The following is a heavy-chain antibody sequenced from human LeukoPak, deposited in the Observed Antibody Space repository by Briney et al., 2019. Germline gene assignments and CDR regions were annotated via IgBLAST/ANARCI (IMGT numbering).Heavy chain of an antibody. CDR2: ISQDGSQK. CDR1: GFSFSKYW. Sequence: PGGSLRLSCAASGFSFSKYWMNWVRQAPGKGLEWVATISQDGSQKYLADFVKGRFTISRDNARNSLYLQMSSLRGDDTAVYYCARSKVVAEAGKSWFDPWGQGTRVTVTS. V-gene: IGHV3-7*01. J-gene: IGHJ5*01. CDR3: ARSKVVAEAGKSWFDP. D-gene: IGHD6-13*01.